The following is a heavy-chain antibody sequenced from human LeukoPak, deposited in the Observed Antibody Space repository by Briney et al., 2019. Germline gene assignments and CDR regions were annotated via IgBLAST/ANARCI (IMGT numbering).Heavy chain of an antibody. J-gene: IGHJ4*02. CDR1: GVSISSGGYS. CDR3: ARGSSGGDLGY. D-gene: IGHD2-21*01. CDR2: IYLSGNT. Sequence: SETLSLTCAVSGVSISSGGYSWSWIRQPPGKGLEWIGYIYLSGNTYYNPSLQSRVTISVDRSKNQFSLNLSSATAADTAVYYCARGSSGGDLGYWGQGTLVSVSS. V-gene: IGHV4-30-2*01.